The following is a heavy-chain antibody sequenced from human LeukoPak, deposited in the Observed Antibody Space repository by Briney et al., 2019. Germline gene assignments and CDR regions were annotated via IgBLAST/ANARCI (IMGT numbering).Heavy chain of an antibody. CDR3: ASGSGTYSPDY. D-gene: IGHD3-10*01. CDR1: GYTFTGQY. CDR2: ITPNSGAT. J-gene: IGHJ4*02. Sequence: ASVNVSCKASGYTFTGQYLHWVRQAPGQGLEWMGWITPNSGATNYAQKFQGRVTMTRDTSISTAYMELSGLTSDDTAMYYCASGSGTYSPDYWGQGTLVIVSS. V-gene: IGHV1-2*02.